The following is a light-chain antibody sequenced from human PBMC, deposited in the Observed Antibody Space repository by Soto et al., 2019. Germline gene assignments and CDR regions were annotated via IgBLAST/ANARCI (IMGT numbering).Light chain of an antibody. CDR3: SSYTSSSPCV. CDR2: EVS. J-gene: IGLJ1*01. CDR1: SSDVGGYKY. Sequence: QSALTQPASVSGSPGQSITISCTGTSSDVGGYKYVSWYQQYPGKAPKLMMYEVSNRPSGVSNRFSGSKSGNTASLTISGLQAEDEADHYCSSYTSSSPCVFGTGTKLTVL. V-gene: IGLV2-14*01.